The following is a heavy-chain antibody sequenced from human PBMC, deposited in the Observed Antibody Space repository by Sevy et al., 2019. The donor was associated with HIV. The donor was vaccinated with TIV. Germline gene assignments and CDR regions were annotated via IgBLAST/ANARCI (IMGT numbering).Heavy chain of an antibody. V-gene: IGHV1-2*06. CDR2: INPISGAT. D-gene: IGHD3-3*01. CDR3: VGAPTDFWTGGMDV. J-gene: IGHJ6*02. Sequence: ASVKVSCKASGYSFTGYYMHWVRQAPGQGLEWMGRINPISGATDDSQKFQGRVTMTRDRSIGTAYMEGSRRRSDDTAVYYCVGAPTDFWTGGMDVWGQGTTVTVSS. CDR1: GYSFTGYY.